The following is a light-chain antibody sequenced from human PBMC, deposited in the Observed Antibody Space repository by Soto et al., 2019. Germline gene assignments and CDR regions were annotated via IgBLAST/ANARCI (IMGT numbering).Light chain of an antibody. CDR3: QQYDTFPLT. Sequence: DIQMTQSPSSLSASVGDRVTMTCHASQNIIKDVSWYQQKPGKAPKLLIYHASNLETGGPSRFSGSGSGTDFTLTISRLQPEDSGTYYCQQYDTFPLTFGGGTRVEIK. J-gene: IGKJ4*01. CDR1: QNIIKD. CDR2: HAS. V-gene: IGKV1-33*01.